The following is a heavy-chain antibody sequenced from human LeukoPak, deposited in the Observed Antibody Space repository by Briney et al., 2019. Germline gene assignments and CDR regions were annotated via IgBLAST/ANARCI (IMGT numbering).Heavy chain of an antibody. Sequence: PLASVKVSCKASGYTFTSYGISWVRQAPGQGLEWMGWISAYKGNTNYAQKLQGRVTMTTDTSTSTAYMELRSLRSDDTAVYYCARDTSGYTNWFDPWGQGTLVTVSS. CDR3: ARDTSGYTNWFDP. CDR1: GYTFTSYG. CDR2: ISAYKGNT. J-gene: IGHJ5*02. V-gene: IGHV1-18*01. D-gene: IGHD2-2*02.